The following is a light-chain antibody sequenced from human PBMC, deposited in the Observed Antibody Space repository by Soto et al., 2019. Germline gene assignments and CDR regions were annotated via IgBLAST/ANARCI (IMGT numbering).Light chain of an antibody. V-gene: IGKV3-15*01. CDR3: QQYNNWPYT. CDR2: RAS. Sequence: EIVMTQSPATLSVSPGGSATLSCRASQHVSSNFAWYRQKPGQAPTLLIYRASTRATGIAARFSGSGSGTEFSLTICRLQSEDFAVYYCQQYNNWPYTFGQGTKLEIK. J-gene: IGKJ2*01. CDR1: QHVSSN.